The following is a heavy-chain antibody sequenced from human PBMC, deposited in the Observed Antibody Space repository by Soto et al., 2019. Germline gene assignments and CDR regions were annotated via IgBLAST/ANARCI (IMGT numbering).Heavy chain of an antibody. CDR3: AKDLGELAPGDCFDP. Sequence: PGGSLRLSCAASGFTVSSYAMSWVRQAPGKGLEWVSAISGSGGSTYYADSVKGRFTISRDNSKNTLYLQMNSLRAEGTAVYYCAKDLGELAPGDCFDPWGQGTLVTVSS. J-gene: IGHJ5*02. D-gene: IGHD1-26*01. CDR2: ISGSGGST. CDR1: GFTVSSYA. V-gene: IGHV3-23*01.